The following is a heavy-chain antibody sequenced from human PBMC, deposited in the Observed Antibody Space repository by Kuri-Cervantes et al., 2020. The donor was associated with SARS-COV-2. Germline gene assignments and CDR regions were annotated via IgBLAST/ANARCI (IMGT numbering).Heavy chain of an antibody. J-gene: IGHJ4*02. Sequence: SQTLSLTCAVSGYSISSGYYWGWIRQPPGKGLEWIGSIYHSGSTYYNPSLKSRVTISVDTSKNQFSLKLSSVTAADTAVYYCARGMVYAIFDYWGQGTRVTVSS. CDR3: ARGMVYAIFDY. CDR2: IYHSGST. V-gene: IGHV4-38-2*01. CDR1: GYSISSGYY. D-gene: IGHD2-8*01.